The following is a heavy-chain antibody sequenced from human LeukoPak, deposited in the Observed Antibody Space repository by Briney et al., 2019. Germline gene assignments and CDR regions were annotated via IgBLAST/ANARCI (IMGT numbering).Heavy chain of an antibody. V-gene: IGHV4-4*07. CDR1: GGAISSYH. CDR3: ARGGSVKYFQH. CDR2: IYTSGST. Sequence: SETLSLTCTVSGGAISSYHWSWIRQPAGKGLEWIGRIYTSGSTNYNPSLKSRVTISVDTSKNQFSLKLNSVTAADTAVYYCARGGSVKYFQHWGQGTLVTVSS. J-gene: IGHJ1*01.